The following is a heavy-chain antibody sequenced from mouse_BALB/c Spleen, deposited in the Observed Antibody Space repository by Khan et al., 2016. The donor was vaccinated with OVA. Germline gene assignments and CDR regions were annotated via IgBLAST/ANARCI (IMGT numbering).Heavy chain of an antibody. CDR1: GYTFTDYW. V-gene: IGHV1-69*01. J-gene: IGHJ4*01. Sequence: QVQLKQSGAELVMPGASVKMSCKASGYTFTDYWMHWVKQRPGQGLEWIGAIDTSDSYTSYNQKFKGTATLTVDESSSTAYMQLSSLTSEDSAVYYCARSSQLGRRGAMDYWGQGTSVTVSS. CDR2: IDTSDSYT. CDR3: ARSSQLGRRGAMDY. D-gene: IGHD4-1*02.